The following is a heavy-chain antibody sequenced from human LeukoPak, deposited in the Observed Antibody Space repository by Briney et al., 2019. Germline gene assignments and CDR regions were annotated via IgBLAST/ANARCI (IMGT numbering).Heavy chain of an antibody. J-gene: IGHJ5*02. CDR2: INHSGST. Sequence: SETLSLTCAVYGGSFSGYYWSWIRQPPGKGLEWIGEINHSGSTNYNPSLKSRVTISVDTSKNQFSLKLSSVTAADTAVYYCAVVVAATLNNWFDPWGQGTLVTVSS. CDR3: AVVVAATLNNWFDP. D-gene: IGHD2-15*01. CDR1: GGSFSGYY. V-gene: IGHV4-34*01.